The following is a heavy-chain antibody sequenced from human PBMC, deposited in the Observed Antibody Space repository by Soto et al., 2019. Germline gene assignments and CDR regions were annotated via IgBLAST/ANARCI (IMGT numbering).Heavy chain of an antibody. V-gene: IGHV4-39*01. CDR1: GGSISSSNF. J-gene: IGHJ4*02. D-gene: IGHD1-26*01. Sequence: SETLSLTCTVSGGSISSSNFWGWIRQPPGKGLEWIASIYYSGSTYYNPSLKSRLTISVDTSKNQFSLRLNSVTAADTAVYYCARQGGGPFDYWGQGTLVTVSS. CDR3: ARQGGGPFDY. CDR2: IYYSGST.